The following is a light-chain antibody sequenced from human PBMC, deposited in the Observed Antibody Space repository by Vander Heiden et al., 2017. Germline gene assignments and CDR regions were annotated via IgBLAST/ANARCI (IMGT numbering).Light chain of an antibody. Sequence: DIQLTQSPSSVSASVVARVSSTCRASQGISCWLAVYQQKPGKAPKLLIYGASSLQNGIPSRFSGSGAGTDFTLTISSLQPEDFATYYCQQANSFLPNTFGGGTKVEIK. CDR3: QQANSFLPNT. CDR1: QGISCW. CDR2: GAS. J-gene: IGKJ4*01. V-gene: IGKV1D-12*01.